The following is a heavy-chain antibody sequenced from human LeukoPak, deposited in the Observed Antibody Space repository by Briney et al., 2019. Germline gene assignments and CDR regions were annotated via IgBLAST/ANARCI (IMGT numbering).Heavy chain of an antibody. J-gene: IGHJ6*03. V-gene: IGHV1-69*13. CDR3: ARDDSGSIHHTGSGYMDV. Sequence: GASVKVSCKASGGTFSSYAISWVRQAPGQGLEWMGGIIPIFGTANYAQKFQGRVTITADESTSTAYMELSSLRSEDTAVYYCARDDSGSIHHTGSGYMDVWGKGTTVTISS. CDR2: IIPIFGTA. D-gene: IGHD3-10*01. CDR1: GGTFSSYA.